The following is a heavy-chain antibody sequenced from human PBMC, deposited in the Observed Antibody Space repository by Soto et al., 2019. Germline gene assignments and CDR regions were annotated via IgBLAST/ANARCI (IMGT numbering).Heavy chain of an antibody. V-gene: IGHV1-3*01. CDR1: GYSFATYA. Sequence: ASVKVSCKASGYSFATYAIHWVRQAPGQGLEWMGWINPATGNTEYSDKFQDRVTFTSDTSATTAYMELRGLRSEYTAVYYCARRYKSAGWLEPWGQGTLVTVSS. D-gene: IGHD1-1*01. CDR2: INPATGNT. J-gene: IGHJ5*02. CDR3: ARRYKSAGWLEP.